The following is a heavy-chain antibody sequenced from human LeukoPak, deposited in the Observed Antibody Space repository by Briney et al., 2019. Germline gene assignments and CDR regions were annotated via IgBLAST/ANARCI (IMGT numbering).Heavy chain of an antibody. Sequence: GGSLRLSCAASGFTFDDYAMHWVRQAPGKGLEWVSRINSDGSSTSYADSVKGRFTISRDNTKNTLYLQMNTLRVEDTAVYYCTRDLMDYDVSTGLHHYYMDVWGQGTTVTVSS. CDR1: GFTFDDYA. J-gene: IGHJ6*02. V-gene: IGHV3-74*01. CDR3: TRDLMDYDVSTGLHHYYMDV. CDR2: INSDGSST. D-gene: IGHD3-9*01.